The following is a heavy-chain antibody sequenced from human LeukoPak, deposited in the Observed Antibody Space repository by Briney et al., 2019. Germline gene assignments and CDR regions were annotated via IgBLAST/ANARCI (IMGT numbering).Heavy chain of an antibody. Sequence: GGSLRLSCTVSGFSLSRYALSWVCRAPGKWLEWVSAISGSGGSAYYADSVKGRFTISRDNSKNTLYLQMNSLRAEDTAVYYCAKDSNPMTTVTNFDYWGQGTLVTVSS. D-gene: IGHD4-11*01. CDR2: ISGSGGSA. V-gene: IGHV3-23*01. CDR3: AKDSNPMTTVTNFDY. J-gene: IGHJ4*02. CDR1: GFSLSRYA.